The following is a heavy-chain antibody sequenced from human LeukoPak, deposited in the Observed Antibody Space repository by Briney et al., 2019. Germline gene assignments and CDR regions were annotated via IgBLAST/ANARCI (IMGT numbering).Heavy chain of an antibody. J-gene: IGHJ4*02. V-gene: IGHV4-38-2*02. CDR2: IYHSGST. Sequence: SETLSLTCTVSGYSISSDYYWGWIRQPPGKGLEWIGTIYHSGSTSYNPSLKSRVTISVDTSKNQFSLKLSSVTAADTAVYYCARGSRPVYNLLTGKRYFDYWGQGTLLTVSS. D-gene: IGHD3-9*01. CDR3: ARGSRPVYNLLTGKRYFDY. CDR1: GYSISSDYY.